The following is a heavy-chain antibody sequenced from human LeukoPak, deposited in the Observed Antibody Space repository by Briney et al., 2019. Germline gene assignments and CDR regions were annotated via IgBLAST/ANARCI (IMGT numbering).Heavy chain of an antibody. J-gene: IGHJ4*02. CDR2: IIPIFGTA. CDR1: GGIFSSYA. CDR3: ASSGSYGVWYFDY. Sequence: SVKVSCKASGGIFSSYAISWVRQAPGQGLEWMGGIIPIFGTANYAQKFQGRVTITTDESTSTAYMELSSLRSEDTAVYYCASSGSYGVWYFDYWGQGTLVTVSS. D-gene: IGHD1-26*01. V-gene: IGHV1-69*05.